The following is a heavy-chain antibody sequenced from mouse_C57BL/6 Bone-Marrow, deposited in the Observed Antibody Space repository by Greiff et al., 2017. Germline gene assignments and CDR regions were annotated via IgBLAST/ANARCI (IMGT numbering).Heavy chain of an antibody. D-gene: IGHD2-3*01. V-gene: IGHV1-59*01. CDR3: ASDGYQYYFDY. CDR1: GYTFTSYW. CDR2: IDPSDSYT. Sequence: VQLQQPGAELVRPGTSVKLSCKASGYTFTSYWMHWVKQRPGQGLEWIGVIDPSDSYTNYNQKFKGKATLTVDTSSSTAYMQLSSLTSEDSAVYYCASDGYQYYFDYWGQGTTLTVSS. J-gene: IGHJ2*01.